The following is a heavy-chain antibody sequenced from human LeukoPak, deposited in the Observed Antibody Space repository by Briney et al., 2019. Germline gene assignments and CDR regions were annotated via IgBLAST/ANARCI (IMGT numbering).Heavy chain of an antibody. V-gene: IGHV3-48*03. CDR3: ARWGSYYSG. CDR1: GFTFSLYD. J-gene: IGHJ4*02. CDR2: IGSSATTM. Sequence: GGSLTLSCAASGFTFSLYDMNWVRQAPGKGLEWVSYIGSSATTMHYADSVKGRFTVARDNAKTSLYLQMNSLRAEDTAVYYCARWGSYYSGWGQGTLVTVSS. D-gene: IGHD1-26*01.